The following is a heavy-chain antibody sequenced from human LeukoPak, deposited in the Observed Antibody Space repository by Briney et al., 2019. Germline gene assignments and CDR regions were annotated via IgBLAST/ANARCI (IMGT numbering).Heavy chain of an antibody. D-gene: IGHD3-9*01. V-gene: IGHV1-8*03. CDR3: ARGRGILTGYYLGY. J-gene: IGHJ4*02. CDR2: MNPNSGKT. CDR1: GYTFTSYD. Sequence: ASGKVSCKASGYTFTSYDMNWVRQATGKGHEWMGWMNPNSGKTGDAQKFQVRVTITRNTSICTAYMELISLRSEDTAVYYCARGRGILTGYYLGYWGQGTLVTVSS.